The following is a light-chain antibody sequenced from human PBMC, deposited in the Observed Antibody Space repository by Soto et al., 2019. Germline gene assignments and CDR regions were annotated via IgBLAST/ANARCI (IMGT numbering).Light chain of an antibody. V-gene: IGKV3-20*01. CDR2: GAS. CDR3: PQYGSSPRT. CDR1: QSVSSSY. Sequence: EIGLTQSPGALSLSPGERATLSCRASQSVSSSYLAWYQQKPGQAPRLLIYGASSRATGIPDRFSGSGSGTDFTLTISRLEPEDFAVYYCPQYGSSPRTFGQVTKVDIK. J-gene: IGKJ1*01.